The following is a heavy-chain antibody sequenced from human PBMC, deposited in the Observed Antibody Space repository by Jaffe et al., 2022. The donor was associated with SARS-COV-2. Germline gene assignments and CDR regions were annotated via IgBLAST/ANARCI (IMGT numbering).Heavy chain of an antibody. CDR1: GFTFSNYA. V-gene: IGHV3-23*01. CDR2: ISGSGDRT. D-gene: IGHD2-2*01. CDR3: AKRNGGLLWYYYYGMDV. Sequence: EVQLLESGGGLVQPGGSLRLSCVASGFTFSNYAMSWVRQAPGKGLEWVSVISGSGDRTYYADSVKGRFTISRDTSKSTLYLQMNSLRAEDTAVYYCAKRNGGLLWYYYYGMDVWGQGTTVTVSS. J-gene: IGHJ6*02.